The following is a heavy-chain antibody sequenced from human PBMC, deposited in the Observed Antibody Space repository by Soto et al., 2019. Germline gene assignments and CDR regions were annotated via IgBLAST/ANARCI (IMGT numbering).Heavy chain of an antibody. Sequence: GGSLRLSCVVSGFTFDDYAMHWVRQAPGKGLEWVSGISWNSGNIGSADSVKGRFIISRDNAKKSLYLQMNSLRAEDTAFYYCAKDRHYNWNYFDSWGQGT. CDR1: GFTFDDYA. CDR3: AKDRHYNWNYFDS. J-gene: IGHJ4*02. CDR2: ISWNSGNI. D-gene: IGHD1-20*01. V-gene: IGHV3-9*01.